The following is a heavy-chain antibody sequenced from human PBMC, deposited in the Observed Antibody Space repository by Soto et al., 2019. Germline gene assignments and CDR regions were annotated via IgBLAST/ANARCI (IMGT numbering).Heavy chain of an antibody. J-gene: IGHJ4*02. D-gene: IGHD6-13*01. V-gene: IGHV3-66*01. Sequence: GGSLRLSCAASGFTVSSNFMSWVRQAPRKGPEWVSVIYNGGRTYYADSVKGRFTISTDNSKNTLFLQMNSLRAEDTAVYYCARDRGNSWFSQDYWGRGTLVTVSS. CDR1: GFTVSSNF. CDR3: ARDRGNSWFSQDY. CDR2: IYNGGRT.